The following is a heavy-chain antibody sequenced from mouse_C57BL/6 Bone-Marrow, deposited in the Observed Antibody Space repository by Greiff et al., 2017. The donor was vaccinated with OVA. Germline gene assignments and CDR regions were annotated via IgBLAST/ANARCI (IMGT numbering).Heavy chain of an antibody. V-gene: IGHV1-82*01. J-gene: IGHJ2*01. D-gene: IGHD1-1*01. CDR2: IYPGDGDT. CDR3: ASITTVVATPFDY. CDR1: GYAFSSSW. Sequence: QVQLQQSGPELVKPGASVKISCKASGYAFSSSWMNWVKQRPGKGLEWIGRIYPGDGDTNYNGKFKSKATLTADKSTSTAYMQLSSLTSEDSAVYFCASITTVVATPFDYWGQGTTLTVSS.